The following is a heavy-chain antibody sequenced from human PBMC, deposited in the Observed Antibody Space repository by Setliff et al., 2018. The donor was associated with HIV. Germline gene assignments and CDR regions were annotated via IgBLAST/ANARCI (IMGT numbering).Heavy chain of an antibody. V-gene: IGHV4-59*01. CDR2: IHNSGST. CDR1: GSSINDSY. CDR3: AKVGAYCSGGKCSSPYYFDF. D-gene: IGHD2-15*01. J-gene: IGHJ4*02. Sequence: KSSETLSLTCTVSGSSINDSYWSWIRQPPGKGLEWIGYIHNSGSTNSFSSLKRRVTLSLDTSKSQFSLRLTSVTAADTALYYCAKVGAYCSGGKCSSPYYFDFWGQGILVTVSS.